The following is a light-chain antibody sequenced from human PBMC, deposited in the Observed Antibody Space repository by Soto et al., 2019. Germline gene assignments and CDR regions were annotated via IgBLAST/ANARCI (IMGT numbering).Light chain of an antibody. J-gene: IGLJ1*01. CDR1: SRDVGGYNY. CDR3: CSYTSTSTFV. V-gene: IGLV2-14*03. Sequence: QSALTQPASVSGSPGQSITISCTGTSRDVGGYNYVSWYKQHPGKAPKLLIYDLTFRPSGISNRFSASKSGNTASLTISGLQAEDEANYYCCSYTSTSTFVFGTGTKLTVL. CDR2: DLT.